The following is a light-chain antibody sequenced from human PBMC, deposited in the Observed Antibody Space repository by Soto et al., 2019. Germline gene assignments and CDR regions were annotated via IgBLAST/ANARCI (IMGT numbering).Light chain of an antibody. CDR1: QSVSSN. J-gene: IGKJ5*01. CDR3: HQYGSSPIT. Sequence: EIVMTQPPATLSESQGERATLSCRASQSVSSNLAWYQQKPGQAPRLLIYGASTRATGIPARFSGSGSATDFTLTISRLEPEDFALFYCHQYGSSPITFGQGTRLEI. V-gene: IGKV3-15*01. CDR2: GAS.